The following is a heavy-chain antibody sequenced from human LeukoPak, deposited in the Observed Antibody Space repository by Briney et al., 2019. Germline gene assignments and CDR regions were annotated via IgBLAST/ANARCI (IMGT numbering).Heavy chain of an antibody. D-gene: IGHD3-10*01. CDR3: AKGGGSGTYYMDV. CDR2: ISWDGGST. CDR1: GFTFDDYA. Sequence: PGGSLRLSCAASGFTFDDYAMHWVRHAPGKGLEWVSLISWDGGSTYYADSVKGRFTISRDNSKNSLYLQMNSLRAEDTALYYCAKGGGSGTYYMDVWGKGTTVTVSS. J-gene: IGHJ6*03. V-gene: IGHV3-43D*03.